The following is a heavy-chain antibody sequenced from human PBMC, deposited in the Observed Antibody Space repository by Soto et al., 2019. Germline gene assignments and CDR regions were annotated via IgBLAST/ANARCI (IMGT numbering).Heavy chain of an antibody. CDR1: GFIFTSYG. Sequence: QVQLVESGGGVVQPGGSLRLSCAASGFIFTSYGMQWVRQSPGEGLEWVATTATDGSAQYYADSVKGRFTISRDNSKNTLFLQMDSMRPEDTGVYYCAKSTGGSSWYTPDHWGQGTLVTVS. V-gene: IGHV3-30*18. CDR3: AKSTGGSSWYTPDH. D-gene: IGHD6-13*01. J-gene: IGHJ4*02. CDR2: TATDGSAQ.